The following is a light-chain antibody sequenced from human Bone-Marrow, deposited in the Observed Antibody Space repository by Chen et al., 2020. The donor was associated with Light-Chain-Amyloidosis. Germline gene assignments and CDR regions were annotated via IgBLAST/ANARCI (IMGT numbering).Light chain of an antibody. Sequence: YALTQPPSVSVSPGQTARITCSGDDLPTKYAYWYQQKPGQAPVLVIHRDTERPSGISERFSGSSSGTTATLTISGVQAEDEADYHCQSADSSGTYEVIFGGGTKLTVL. CDR3: QSADSSGTYEVI. V-gene: IGLV3-25*03. J-gene: IGLJ2*01. CDR1: DLPTKY. CDR2: RDT.